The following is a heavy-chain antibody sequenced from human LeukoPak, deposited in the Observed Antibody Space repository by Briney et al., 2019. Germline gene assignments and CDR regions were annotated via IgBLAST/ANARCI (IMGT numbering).Heavy chain of an antibody. Sequence: SETLSLTCTVSGGSISSYYWSWIRQPPGKGLEWIGYIYYSGSTNYNPSLKSQVTISVDTSKNQFSLKLSSVTAADTAVYYCARDVAAASNWFDPWGQGTLVTVSS. CDR2: IYYSGST. CDR1: GGSISSYY. D-gene: IGHD6-13*01. CDR3: ARDVAAASNWFDP. J-gene: IGHJ5*02. V-gene: IGHV4-59*01.